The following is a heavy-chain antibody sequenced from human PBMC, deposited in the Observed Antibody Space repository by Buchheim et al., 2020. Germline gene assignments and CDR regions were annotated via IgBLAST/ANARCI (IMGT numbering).Heavy chain of an antibody. CDR2: IWHDGSNK. CDR1: GFTFSSYV. J-gene: IGHJ6*01. D-gene: IGHD2-8*01. Sequence: VQLVESGGGVVQPGRSLRLSCAASGFTFSSYVMHWVRQAPGKGLEWVALIWHDGSNKYYVDSVKGGFTLSRDNSKNTLYLHMNSMRAEDTAVYYCAKDVLVVYATLYDYYAIDVWGEETT. CDR3: AKDVLVVYATLYDYYAIDV. V-gene: IGHV3-33*06.